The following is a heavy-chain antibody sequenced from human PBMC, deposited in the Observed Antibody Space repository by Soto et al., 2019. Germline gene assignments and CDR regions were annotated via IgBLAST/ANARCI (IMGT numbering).Heavy chain of an antibody. V-gene: IGHV1-69*12. CDR1: GGTFSSYA. CDR3: ARIPADRRVATST. J-gene: IGHJ5*02. D-gene: IGHD5-12*01. CDR2: IIPIFGTA. Sequence: QVQLVQSGAEVKKPGSSVKVSCKASGGTFSSYAISWVRQAPGQGLEWMGGIIPIFGTANYAQKFQGRVTIAADDSKRTAYLALSSLGSEDTAVYYCARIPADRRVATSTWGQGTLVTVSS.